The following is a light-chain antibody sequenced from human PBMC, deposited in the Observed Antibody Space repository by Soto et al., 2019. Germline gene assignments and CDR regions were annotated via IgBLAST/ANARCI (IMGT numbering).Light chain of an antibody. CDR1: QSISSW. CDR3: QQYENYWT. J-gene: IGKJ1*01. V-gene: IGKV1-5*01. CDR2: DAS. Sequence: DIQMTQSPSTLSASVGDRVTVTCRASQSISSWLAWYQQKAGKAPKLLIYDASNLESGVPSRFSGSGSGTEFTLTISNLQPDDMATYYCQQYENYWTFGQGTKVDIK.